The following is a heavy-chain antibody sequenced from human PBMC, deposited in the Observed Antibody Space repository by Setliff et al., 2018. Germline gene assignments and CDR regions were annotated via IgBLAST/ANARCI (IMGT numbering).Heavy chain of an antibody. J-gene: IGHJ3*02. CDR2: IHPGDSDT. Sequence: PGESLKISCKGSGYNFTTYWIGWVRQMPGKGLEWMGIIHPGDSDTRYSPSFQGQVTISVDKSISTAYLQWSSLKASDTAMYYCASTDYDTSGYYYVADAFDIWGQGTMVTVS. CDR3: ASTDYDTSGYYYVADAFDI. D-gene: IGHD3-22*01. V-gene: IGHV5-51*01. CDR1: GYNFTTYW.